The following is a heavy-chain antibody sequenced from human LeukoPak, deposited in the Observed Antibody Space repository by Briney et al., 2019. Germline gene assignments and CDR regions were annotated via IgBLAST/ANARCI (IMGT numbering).Heavy chain of an antibody. J-gene: IGHJ4*02. CDR1: GFTFSSYA. CDR3: ARAKVGYSAWY. V-gene: IGHV3-23*01. D-gene: IGHD2-15*01. CDR2: ISGSGAST. Sequence: PGGSLRLSCAASGFTFSSYALSWVRQAPGKGLEWVSAISGSGASTFYADSVKGRFTISRDNSKDTLFLQMNSLRAEGTAVYYCARAKVGYSAWYWGQGTLVTVSS.